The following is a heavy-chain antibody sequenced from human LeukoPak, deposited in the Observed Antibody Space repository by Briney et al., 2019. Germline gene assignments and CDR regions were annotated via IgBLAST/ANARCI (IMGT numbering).Heavy chain of an antibody. Sequence: SETLSLTCTVSGGSISSYCWSWLRQPPGRGLEWIGYIYYTGTTNYNPSLKSRVAISVDTSKTQFSLKLSSVTAADTAVYYCVRDKGDGTRPSSERFDYWGQGTLVTVSS. V-gene: IGHV4-59*01. CDR2: IYYTGTT. J-gene: IGHJ4*02. CDR1: GGSISSYC. CDR3: VRDKGDGTRPSSERFDY. D-gene: IGHD5-24*01.